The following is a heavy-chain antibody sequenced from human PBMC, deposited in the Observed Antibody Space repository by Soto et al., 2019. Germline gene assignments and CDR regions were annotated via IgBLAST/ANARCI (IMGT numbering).Heavy chain of an antibody. CDR1: GFTFSSYA. CDR3: ARDPTTVPPHYYYYGMDV. V-gene: IGHV3-23*01. J-gene: IGHJ6*02. CDR2: ISGSGGSI. D-gene: IGHD4-17*01. Sequence: GGSLRLSCAASGFTFSSYAMSWVRQAPGKGLEWVSAISGSGGSIYYADSVKGRFTISRDNAKNSLYLQMNSLRAEDTAVYYCARDPTTVPPHYYYYGMDVWGQGTTVTVSS.